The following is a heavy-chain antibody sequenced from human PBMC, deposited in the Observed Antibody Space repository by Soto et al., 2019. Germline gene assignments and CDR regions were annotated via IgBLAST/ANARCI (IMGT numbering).Heavy chain of an antibody. Sequence: ASVKASCKASGYTFTSYDINWVRQATGQGLEWMGWMNPNSGNTGYAQKFQGRVTMTRNTSISTAYMELSSLRSEDTAVYYCARGAINYYYEDVWGKGTTVTVSS. CDR3: ARGAINYYYEDV. CDR2: MNPNSGNT. J-gene: IGHJ6*03. V-gene: IGHV1-8*01. CDR1: GYTFTSYD.